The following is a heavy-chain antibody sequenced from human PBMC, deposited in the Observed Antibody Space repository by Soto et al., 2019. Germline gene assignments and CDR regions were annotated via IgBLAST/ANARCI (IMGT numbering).Heavy chain of an antibody. CDR1: GYTFTSYG. CDR2: ISAYNGNT. D-gene: IGHD3-22*01. CDR3: ARKDYYESSGYRRDFDY. J-gene: IGHJ4*02. Sequence: QVQLVQSGAEVKKPGASVKVSCKASGYTFTSYGISWVRQAPGQGLEWMGWISAYNGNTNYAQKLQGRVTMTTDTSTSTAYMELRSLRPDDTAVYYCARKDYYESSGYRRDFDYWGQGTLGTVSS. V-gene: IGHV1-18*01.